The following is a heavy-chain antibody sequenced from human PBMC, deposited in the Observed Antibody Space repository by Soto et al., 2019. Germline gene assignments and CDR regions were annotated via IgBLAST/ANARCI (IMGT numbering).Heavy chain of an antibody. D-gene: IGHD3-9*01. Sequence: SETLSLTCTVSGGSIISYYWSWIRQPPGKGLEWIGYIYYSGSTNYNPSLKSRVTISVDTSKNQFSLKLSSVTAADTAVYYCARGKRDYDILTGYYTLNFDYWGQGTLVTVSS. CDR1: GGSIISYY. J-gene: IGHJ4*02. CDR2: IYYSGST. V-gene: IGHV4-59*01. CDR3: ARGKRDYDILTGYYTLNFDY.